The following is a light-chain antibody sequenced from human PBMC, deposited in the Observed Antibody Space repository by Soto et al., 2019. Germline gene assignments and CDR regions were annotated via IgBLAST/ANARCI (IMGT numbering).Light chain of an antibody. J-gene: IGLJ3*02. V-gene: IGLV2-14*01. CDR1: SSDVGGYNY. Sequence: QLVLTQPASVSGSPGQSITISCTGTSSDVGGYNYVSWYQQYPGKAPKLMIYDVTDRPSGVSNRFSGSKSGNTASLTISGLQPEDEADYYCSSYTSASTHWVFGGGTKLTVL. CDR3: SSYTSASTHWV. CDR2: DVT.